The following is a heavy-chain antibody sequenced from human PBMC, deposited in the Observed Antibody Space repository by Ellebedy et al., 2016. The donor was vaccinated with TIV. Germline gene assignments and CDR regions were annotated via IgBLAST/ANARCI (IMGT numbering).Heavy chain of an antibody. J-gene: IGHJ5*02. CDR1: GLTFSSYS. V-gene: IGHV3-48*02. CDR3: ARDQAVLWFGEFVSWFDP. D-gene: IGHD3-10*01. CDR2: ISSSSSTI. Sequence: GESLKISXAASGLTFSSYSMNWVRQAPGKGLEWVSYISSSSSTIYYADSVKGRFTISRDNAKNSLYLQMNSLRDEDTAVYYCARDQAVLWFGEFVSWFDPWGQGTLVTVSS.